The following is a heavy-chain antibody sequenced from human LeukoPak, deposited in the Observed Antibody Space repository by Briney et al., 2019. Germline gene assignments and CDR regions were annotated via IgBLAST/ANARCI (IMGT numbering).Heavy chain of an antibody. CDR1: GGSVSDGNYY. Sequence: SQTLSLTCTVSGGSVSDGNYYWTWVRQPAGKGLEWIGRICSSENTKYNPSLKSRVTMSLDTSKNQFALRLTSVTAADTAVYYCATVSNDAARSVDYWGQGTLVTVSS. D-gene: IGHD6-6*01. V-gene: IGHV4-61*02. J-gene: IGHJ4*02. CDR3: ATVSNDAARSVDY. CDR2: ICSSENT.